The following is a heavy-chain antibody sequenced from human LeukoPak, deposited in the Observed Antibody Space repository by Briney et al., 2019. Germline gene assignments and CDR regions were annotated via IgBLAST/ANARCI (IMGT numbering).Heavy chain of an antibody. CDR1: GFTFSTYA. CDR3: ARDLHYYVAMDV. CDR2: ISGSGGST. Sequence: GGSLRLSCAASGFTFSTYAMSWVRQAPGKGLEWVSVISGSGGSTYYADSVKGRFTISRDNSKSMLFLQLNSLRAEDTALYYCARDLHYYVAMDVWGQGTTVTVSS. V-gene: IGHV3-23*01. D-gene: IGHD3-10*02. J-gene: IGHJ6*02.